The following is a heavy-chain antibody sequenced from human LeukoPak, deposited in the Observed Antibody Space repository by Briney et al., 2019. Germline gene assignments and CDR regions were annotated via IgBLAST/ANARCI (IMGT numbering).Heavy chain of an antibody. V-gene: IGHV4-39*02. Sequence: SETLSLTCTVSGGSISSSSYYWGWIRQPPGKGLEWIGSIYYSGSTYYNPSLKSRVTISVDTSKNQFSLKLSSVTAADTAVYYCARDHPTVATIPGGYWGQGTLVTVSS. CDR3: ARDHPTVATIPGGY. J-gene: IGHJ4*02. CDR2: IYYSGST. D-gene: IGHD5-12*01. CDR1: GGSISSSSYY.